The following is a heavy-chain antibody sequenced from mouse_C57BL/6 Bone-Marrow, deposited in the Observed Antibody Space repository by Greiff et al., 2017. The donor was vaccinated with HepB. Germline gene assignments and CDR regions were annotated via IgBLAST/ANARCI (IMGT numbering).Heavy chain of an antibody. Sequence: VQLQQSGAELVRPGASVKLSCTASGFNIKDDYMHWVKQRPEQGLEWIGWIDPENGDTEYASKFQGKATITADTSSNTAYLQLSSLTSEDTAVYYCTTDYYSNPNWYFDVWGTGTTVTVAS. CDR2: IDPENGDT. CDR1: GFNIKDDY. CDR3: TTDYYSNPNWYFDV. V-gene: IGHV14-4*01. J-gene: IGHJ1*03. D-gene: IGHD2-5*01.